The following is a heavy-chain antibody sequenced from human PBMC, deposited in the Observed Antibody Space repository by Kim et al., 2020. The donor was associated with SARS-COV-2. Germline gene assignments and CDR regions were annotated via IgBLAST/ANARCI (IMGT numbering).Heavy chain of an antibody. J-gene: IGHJ3*02. CDR1: GFTFSSYS. Sequence: GGSLRLSCAASGFTFSSYSMNWVRQAPGKGLEWVSSISSSSSYIYYADSVKGRFTISRDNAKNSLYLQMNSLRAEDTAVYYCARVSGYSYGDAFDIWGQGTMVTVSS. V-gene: IGHV3-21*01. CDR2: ISSSSSYI. D-gene: IGHD5-18*01. CDR3: ARVSGYSYGDAFDI.